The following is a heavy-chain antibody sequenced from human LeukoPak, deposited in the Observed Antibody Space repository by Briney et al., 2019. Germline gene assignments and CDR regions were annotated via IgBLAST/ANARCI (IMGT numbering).Heavy chain of an antibody. CDR2: INHSGST. CDR1: GGSFSGYY. CDR3: ARGTNLYGSGSYYNGWNRFDP. J-gene: IGHJ5*02. Sequence: SETLSLTCAVYGGSFSGYYWSWIRQPPGKGLEWIGEINHSGSTKYNPSLKNRVTISVDTSKNQFSLKLSSVTAADTAVYYCARGTNLYGSGSYYNGWNRFDPWGQGTLVTVSS. V-gene: IGHV4-34*01. D-gene: IGHD3-10*01.